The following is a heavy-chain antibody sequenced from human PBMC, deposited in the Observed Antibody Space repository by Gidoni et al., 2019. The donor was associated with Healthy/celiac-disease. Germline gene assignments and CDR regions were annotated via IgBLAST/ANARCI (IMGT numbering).Heavy chain of an antibody. V-gene: IGHV3-43*01. J-gene: IGHJ4*02. CDR1: GFPFDDYT. D-gene: IGHD5-12*01. CDR3: AKSNSGYDLAYYFDY. CDR2: ISWDGGST. Sequence: EVQLVESGGVVVQPGGSLRLSCAASGFPFDDYTMHWVRQAPGKGLEWVSLISWDGGSTYYADSVKGRFTISRDNSKNSLYLQMNSLRTEDTALYYCAKSNSGYDLAYYFDYWGQGTLVTVSS.